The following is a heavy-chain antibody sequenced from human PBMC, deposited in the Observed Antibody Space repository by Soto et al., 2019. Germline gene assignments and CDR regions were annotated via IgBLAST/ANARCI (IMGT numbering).Heavy chain of an antibody. D-gene: IGHD5-18*01. CDR1: GDSVSSNSAA. CDR3: ARMVDTAMVNVPFDY. V-gene: IGHV6-1*01. J-gene: IGHJ4*02. CDR2: TYYRSKWYN. Sequence: SQTLSLTCVISGDSVSSNSAAWNWIRQSPSRGLEWLGRTYYRSKWYNDYAVSVKSRITINPDTSKNQFSLQLNSVTPEDTAVYYCARMVDTAMVNVPFDYWGQGTLVTVSS.